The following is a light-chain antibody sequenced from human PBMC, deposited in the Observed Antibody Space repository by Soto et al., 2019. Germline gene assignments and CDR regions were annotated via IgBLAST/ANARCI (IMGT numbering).Light chain of an antibody. V-gene: IGKV1-39*01. CDR2: AAS. Sequence: DIQMTQSPSSLSASVGDRVTITCRASQSISSYLNWYQQKPGKAPKLLIYAASSLQSGVPSRFSGSGSGTDFTLTISSRQPEDFAINYCQQCYSTPGTFGGGTKVEIK. J-gene: IGKJ4*01. CDR1: QSISSY. CDR3: QQCYSTPGT.